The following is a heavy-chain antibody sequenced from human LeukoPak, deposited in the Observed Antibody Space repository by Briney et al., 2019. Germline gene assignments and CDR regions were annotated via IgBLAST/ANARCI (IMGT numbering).Heavy chain of an antibody. D-gene: IGHD3-10*01. CDR3: AKSGGGGELLVLAY. Sequence: AGGSLRLSCAASGFTFSSYAMSWVRQAPGKGLEWVSAISGSGGSTYYADSVKGRFTISRDNSKNTLYLQMNSLRAEDTVVYYCAKSGGGGELLVLAYWGQGTLVTVSS. J-gene: IGHJ4*02. V-gene: IGHV3-23*01. CDR1: GFTFSSYA. CDR2: ISGSGGST.